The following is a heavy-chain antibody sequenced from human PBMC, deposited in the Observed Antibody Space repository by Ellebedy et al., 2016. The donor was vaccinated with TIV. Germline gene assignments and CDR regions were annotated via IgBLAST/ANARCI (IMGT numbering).Heavy chain of an antibody. CDR1: GFTFSDYY. J-gene: IGHJ4*02. V-gene: IGHV3-11*04. Sequence: GGSLRLXXAASGFTFSDYYMSWIRQAPGKGLEWVSYISSSSSTIYYADSVKGRFTISRDNAKNSLYLQMNSLRAEDTAVYYCARDAGWRVFDYWGQGTLVTVSS. CDR2: ISSSSSTI. CDR3: ARDAGWRVFDY. D-gene: IGHD2-15*01.